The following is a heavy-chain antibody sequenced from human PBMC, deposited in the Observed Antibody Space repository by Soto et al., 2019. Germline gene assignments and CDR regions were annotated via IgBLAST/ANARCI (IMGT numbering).Heavy chain of an antibody. CDR3: ARDRGGYSGYGYYYYGMDV. Sequence: PSETLSLTCTVSGGSISSGGYYWSWIRQHPGQGLEWIGYIYYSGSTYYNPSLKSRVTISVDTSKNQFSLKLSSVTAADTAVYYCARDRGGYSGYGYYYYGMDVWGQGTTVTVSS. V-gene: IGHV4-31*03. J-gene: IGHJ6*02. CDR2: IYYSGST. CDR1: GGSISSGGYY. D-gene: IGHD5-12*01.